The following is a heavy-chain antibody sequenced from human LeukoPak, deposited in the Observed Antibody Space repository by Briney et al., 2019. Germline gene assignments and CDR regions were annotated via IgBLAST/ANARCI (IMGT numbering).Heavy chain of an antibody. CDR3: ARGKMNGDDFDY. Sequence: GASVKVSCKASGYTFSGSYMHWVRQAPGQGAEWMGWINPNSATNYAKRFQDRVTMTRDTSISTAYMELTRLRSEDTAVYYCARGKMNGDDFDYWGQGTLVTVSS. CDR2: INPNSAT. V-gene: IGHV1-2*02. D-gene: IGHD4-17*01. J-gene: IGHJ4*02. CDR1: GYTFSGSY.